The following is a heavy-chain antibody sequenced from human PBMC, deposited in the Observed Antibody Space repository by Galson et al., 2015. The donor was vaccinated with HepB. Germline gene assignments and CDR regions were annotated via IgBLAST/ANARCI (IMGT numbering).Heavy chain of an antibody. J-gene: IGHJ4*02. CDR3: AKPGRLYSTYEAFFDY. D-gene: IGHD6-13*01. CDR2: ISGSGGST. V-gene: IGHV3-23*01. CDR1: GFTFSSYA. Sequence: SLRLSCAASGFTFSSYAMSWVRQAPGKGLEWVSAISGSGGSTYYADSVKGRFTISRDNSKNTLYLQMNSLRAEDTAVYYCAKPGRLYSTYEAFFDYWGQGTLVTVSS.